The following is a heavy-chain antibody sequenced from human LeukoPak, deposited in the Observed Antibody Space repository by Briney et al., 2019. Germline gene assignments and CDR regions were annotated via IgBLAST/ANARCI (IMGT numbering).Heavy chain of an antibody. CDR2: ISGSGGST. CDR1: GSTFSSYA. D-gene: IGHD3-10*01. Sequence: PGGSLRLSCAASGSTFSSYAMSWVRQAPGKGLEWVSAISGSGGSTYYADSVKGRFTISRDNSKNTLYLQMNSLRAEDTAVYYCANVYYFGSGTYESRYFDYWGQGTLVTVSS. J-gene: IGHJ4*02. CDR3: ANVYYFGSGTYESRYFDY. V-gene: IGHV3-23*01.